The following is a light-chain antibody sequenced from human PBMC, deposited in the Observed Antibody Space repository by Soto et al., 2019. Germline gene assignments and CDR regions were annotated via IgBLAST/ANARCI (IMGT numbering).Light chain of an antibody. J-gene: IGLJ3*02. CDR1: SSDVGGYNY. CDR2: EVS. Sequence: QSALTQPPSASGSPGQSVTISCTGTSSDVGGYNYVSWYQQHPGKAPKLMIYEVSERPSGVPDRFSGSKSGNTASLTVSVLQAEDEADYYCSSYAGSNNLVFGGGTKLTVL. V-gene: IGLV2-8*01. CDR3: SSYAGSNNLV.